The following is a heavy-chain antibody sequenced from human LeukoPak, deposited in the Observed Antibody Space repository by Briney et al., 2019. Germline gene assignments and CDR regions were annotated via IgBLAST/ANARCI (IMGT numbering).Heavy chain of an antibody. J-gene: IGHJ6*03. D-gene: IGHD3-10*01. CDR1: SGSISSSIYY. CDR2: IYYSGST. CDR3: AGVTGSYYFYYYMDV. Sequence: SETLSLTCTVSSGSISSSIYYWGWIRQPPGKELEWIGSIYYSGSTYYNPSLKSRVTISVDTPKNQFSLKLSSVTAADTALYYCAGVTGSYYFYYYMDVWGKGTTVTVSS. V-gene: IGHV4-39*07.